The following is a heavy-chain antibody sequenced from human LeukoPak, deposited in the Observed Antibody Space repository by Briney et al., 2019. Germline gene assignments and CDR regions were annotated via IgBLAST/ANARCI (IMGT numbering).Heavy chain of an antibody. V-gene: IGHV1-18*01. J-gene: IGHJ5*02. CDR1: GYTFTSYG. D-gene: IGHD3-22*01. CDR3: ARGGWGEITMMEGWFDP. Sequence: GASVKVSCKASGYTFTSYGICWVRQAPGQGLEWMGWISTYSGNTNYAQKFQGRVTMTRDTSISTAYMELSRLRSDDTAVYYCARGGWGEITMMEGWFDPWGQGTLVTVSS. CDR2: ISTYSGNT.